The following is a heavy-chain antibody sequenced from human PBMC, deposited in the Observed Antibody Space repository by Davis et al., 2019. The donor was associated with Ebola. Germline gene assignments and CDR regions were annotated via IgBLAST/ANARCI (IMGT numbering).Heavy chain of an antibody. CDR1: GYSFTNNW. V-gene: IGHV5-51*01. CDR2: IYPGDSDT. CDR3: ARSPLVAATGDWYFDL. Sequence: PGGSLRLSCKASGYSFTNNWIGWVRQMPGKGLEWMGIIYPGDSDTRYSPSFQGQVTISADKSISTAYLQWSSLKASDTAMYYCARSPLVAATGDWYFDLWGRGTLVTVSS. D-gene: IGHD6-13*01. J-gene: IGHJ2*01.